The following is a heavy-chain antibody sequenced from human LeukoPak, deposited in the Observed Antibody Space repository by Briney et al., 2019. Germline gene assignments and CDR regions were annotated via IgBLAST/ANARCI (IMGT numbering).Heavy chain of an antibody. J-gene: IGHJ5*02. Sequence: ASETLSLTCTVSGGSISSGSYYWSWIRRPAGKGLEWIGRIYTSGSTNYNPSLKSRVTISVDTSKNQFSLKLSSVTAADTAVYYCARCIAARPGRWFDPWGQGTLVTVSS. CDR3: ARCIAARPGRWFDP. D-gene: IGHD6-6*01. CDR1: GGSISSGSYY. CDR2: IYTSGST. V-gene: IGHV4-61*02.